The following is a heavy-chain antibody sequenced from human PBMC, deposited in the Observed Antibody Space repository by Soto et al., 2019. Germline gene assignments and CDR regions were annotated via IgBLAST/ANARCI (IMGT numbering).Heavy chain of an antibody. D-gene: IGHD3-10*02. CDR1: GLTFSDYY. CDR2: IRKKVNSDST. V-gene: IGHV3-72*01. CDR3: ARTGSYYVIDI. Sequence: EVQLVESGGGLVQPGGSLRLSCAASGLTFSDYYMDWVRQAPGKGLEWVARIRKKVNSDSTEYAASVRGRFSISRDGSKNSLYLQMDSLKTEDTAVYYCARTGSYYVIDIWGQGAMVTISS. J-gene: IGHJ3*02.